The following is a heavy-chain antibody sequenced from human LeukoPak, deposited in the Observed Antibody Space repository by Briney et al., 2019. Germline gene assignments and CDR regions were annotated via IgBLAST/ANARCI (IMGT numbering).Heavy chain of an antibody. CDR1: GFTFDDYA. Sequence: GRSLRLSCAASGFTFDDYAMHWVRQAPGKGLEWVSGISWNSGSIGYADSVKGRFTVSRDNAKNSLYLQMNSLRAEDMALYYCAKDIAARPMYYFDYWGQGTLVTVSS. D-gene: IGHD6-6*01. V-gene: IGHV3-9*03. CDR3: AKDIAARPMYYFDY. CDR2: ISWNSGSI. J-gene: IGHJ4*02.